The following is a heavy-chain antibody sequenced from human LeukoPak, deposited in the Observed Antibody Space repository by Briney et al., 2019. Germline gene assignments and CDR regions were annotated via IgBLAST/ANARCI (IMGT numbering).Heavy chain of an antibody. CDR1: GGSISSYY. D-gene: IGHD3-10*01. V-gene: IGHV4-59*08. Sequence: PSETLSLTCTVSGGSISSYYWSWIRQPPGKGLEWIGSIHYSGSTNYNPSLKSRVTISVDTSKNQFSLKLSSVTAADTAVYYCARPGYYYGSGSDYYYYMDVWGKGTTVIVSS. J-gene: IGHJ6*03. CDR3: ARPGYYYGSGSDYYYYMDV. CDR2: IHYSGST.